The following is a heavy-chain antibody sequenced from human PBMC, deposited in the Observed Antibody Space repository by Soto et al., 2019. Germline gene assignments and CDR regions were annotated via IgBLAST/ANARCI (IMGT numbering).Heavy chain of an antibody. CDR1: GGTFSSYA. D-gene: IGHD3-3*01. Sequence: QVQLVQSGAEVKKPGSSVMVSCKASGGTFSSYAISWVRQAPGQGLEWMGGIITIFGTANYAQKFQGRVTITADESTSTADMELSSLRSEDTAVYYCARDREVFGVVNALDYWGQGTLVTVSS. CDR2: IITIFGTA. J-gene: IGHJ4*02. V-gene: IGHV1-69*01. CDR3: ARDREVFGVVNALDY.